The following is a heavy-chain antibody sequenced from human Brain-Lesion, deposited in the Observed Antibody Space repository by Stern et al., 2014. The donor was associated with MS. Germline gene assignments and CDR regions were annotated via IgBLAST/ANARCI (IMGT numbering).Heavy chain of an antibody. V-gene: IGHV4-31*03. Sequence: QVQLQESGPGLVKPSQTLSLTCTVSGDSINSGGHYWSWIRQRPGKGLEWIGYIYNNGATFYSPSLKGRVTISLDTSKNQFSLTLSSVTAADTATYYCASRWSGTYYGQNWFDPWGQGILVTVSS. CDR1: GDSINSGGHY. CDR2: IYNNGAT. J-gene: IGHJ5*02. CDR3: ASRWSGTYYGQNWFDP. D-gene: IGHD1-26*01.